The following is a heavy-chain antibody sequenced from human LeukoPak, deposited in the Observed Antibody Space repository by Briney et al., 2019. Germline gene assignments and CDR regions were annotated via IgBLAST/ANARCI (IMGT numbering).Heavy chain of an antibody. J-gene: IGHJ6*02. CDR1: GGSISGYY. V-gene: IGHV4-4*07. CDR3: ARESRILIGDGFFMDV. D-gene: IGHD2-15*01. Sequence: SETLSLTCTVSGGSISGYYWNWIRQSADRGLEWIGRLYITRSIEYNSSIKSRITMSVDTSQNQLSLRLSSLTAADTAVYYCARESRILIGDGFFMDVWGQGTTVTVSS. CDR2: LYITRSI.